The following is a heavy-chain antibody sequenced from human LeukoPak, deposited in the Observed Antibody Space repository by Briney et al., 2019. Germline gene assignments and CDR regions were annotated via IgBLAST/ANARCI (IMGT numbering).Heavy chain of an antibody. V-gene: IGHV4-34*01. CDR1: GGSFSNYY. CDR3: ARGMGYFDSSGYYHDYGMDV. D-gene: IGHD3-22*01. Sequence: SETLSLTCAVYGGSFSNYYWSWIRQSPGKGLDWIGEINHSGSIIYNPSLKSRFTISVDTSKNQFSLKLSSVTAADTAVYYCARGMGYFDSSGYYHDYGMDVWGQGTTVTVSS. J-gene: IGHJ6*02. CDR2: INHSGSI.